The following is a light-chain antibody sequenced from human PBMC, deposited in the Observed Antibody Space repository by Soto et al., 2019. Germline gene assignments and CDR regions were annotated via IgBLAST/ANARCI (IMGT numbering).Light chain of an antibody. CDR1: QSVSSN. CDR3: QQYNNWSALT. CDR2: GAS. Sequence: EIVMTQSPATLSVSPGERATLSCRASQSVSSNLAWYQQKPGQAPRLLIYGASTRATGIPARFSGSGSGTEFTLTISSLQSEDFAVYYCQQYNNWSALTFDGGTKVEIK. V-gene: IGKV3-15*01. J-gene: IGKJ4*01.